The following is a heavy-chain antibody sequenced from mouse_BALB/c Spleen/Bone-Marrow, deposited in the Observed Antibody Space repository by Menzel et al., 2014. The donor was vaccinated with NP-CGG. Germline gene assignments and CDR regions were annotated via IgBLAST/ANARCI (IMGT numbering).Heavy chain of an antibody. CDR1: GFDFSRYW. D-gene: IGHD4-1*01. CDR3: ARNWDVEFAY. J-gene: IGHJ3*01. CDR2: INPDSSTI. Sequence: EVHLVDSGSGLAQPGGSLKLSCAASGFDFSRYWMSWVRQAPGKGLEWIGEINPDSSTINYTPALKDKFIISGDNAKNTLYLQMSKVRSEDTALYYGARNWDVEFAYWGQGTLVTVSA. V-gene: IGHV4-1*02.